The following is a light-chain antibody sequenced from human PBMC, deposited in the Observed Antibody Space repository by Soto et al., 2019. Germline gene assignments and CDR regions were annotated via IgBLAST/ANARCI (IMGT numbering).Light chain of an antibody. CDR2: EVS. Sequence: QSALTQPASVSGSPGQSITISCTGTSSDVGAYNYVSWYQQHPGKAPKLMIFEVSDRPSGVSNRFSGSKSGNTASLTISGLQDEDEADYYCSSYTSSNTIVFGGGTMLTVL. V-gene: IGLV2-14*01. CDR1: SSDVGAYNY. CDR3: SSYTSSNTIV. J-gene: IGLJ2*01.